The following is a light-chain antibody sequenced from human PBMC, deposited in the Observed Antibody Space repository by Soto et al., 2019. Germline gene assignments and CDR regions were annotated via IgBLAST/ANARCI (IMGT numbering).Light chain of an antibody. V-gene: IGKV1-9*01. CDR2: TAS. J-gene: IGKJ5*01. CDR3: QQRNSYPIT. Sequence: DIQLTQSPSFLSASVGDRVTITCRASQGISSYLARYQQRPGKAPNLLIHTASTLQSGVTSRFSGSGSQTEFTLTISILQPEDFPTYYCQQRNSYPITFGQGTRLEIK. CDR1: QGISSY.